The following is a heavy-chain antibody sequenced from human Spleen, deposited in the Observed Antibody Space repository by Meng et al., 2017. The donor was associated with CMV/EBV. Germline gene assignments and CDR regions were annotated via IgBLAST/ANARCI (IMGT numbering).Heavy chain of an antibody. V-gene: IGHV1-2*02. J-gene: IGHJ6*02. CDR3: ARVKRYCTGGSCSSTGYYGMDV. CDR1: GYTFTDYY. Sequence: ASMKVSCKASGYTFTDYYMHWVRQAPGQGLEWMGWINPNRGGTNYAQKFQGRVTMTRDTSITTANMELSRLRSDDMAVYYCARVKRYCTGGSCSSTGYYGMDVWGQGTTVTVSS. CDR2: INPNRGGT. D-gene: IGHD2-15*01.